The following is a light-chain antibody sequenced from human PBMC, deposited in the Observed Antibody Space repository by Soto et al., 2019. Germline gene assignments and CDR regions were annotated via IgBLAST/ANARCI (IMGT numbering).Light chain of an antibody. V-gene: IGLV2-8*01. CDR1: RSDVGGYNY. CDR2: EVT. J-gene: IGLJ2*01. Sequence: QSALTQPPSASGSPGQSVAISCTGTRSDVGGYNYVSWFQQHPGKAPNLMIYEVTKRTWGVPDRFSGSKSGNTASLTVYGLQAEDEADYSCDSYAGNNVIFGGGTKLTVL. CDR3: DSYAGNNVI.